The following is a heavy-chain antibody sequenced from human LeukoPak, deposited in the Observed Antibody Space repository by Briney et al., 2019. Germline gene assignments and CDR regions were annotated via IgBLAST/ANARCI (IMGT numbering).Heavy chain of an antibody. D-gene: IGHD5-18*01. Sequence: SETLSLTCTVSGGSISSFYWSWIRQPAGKGLEWIGRVFTSGSTNYNPSLKSRVTMSVDTSKNQFSLKLSSVTAADTAVYYCARGRRYSYGWYYYYMDVWGKGTTVTVSS. V-gene: IGHV4-4*07. J-gene: IGHJ6*03. CDR1: GGSISSFY. CDR3: ARGRRYSYGWYYYYMDV. CDR2: VFTSGST.